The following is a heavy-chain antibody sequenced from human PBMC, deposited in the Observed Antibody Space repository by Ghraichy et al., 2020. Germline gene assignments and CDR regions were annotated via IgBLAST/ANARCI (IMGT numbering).Heavy chain of an antibody. J-gene: IGHJ4*02. Sequence: ASVKVSCKASGYTFTSYGISWVRQAPGQGLEWMGWISAYNGNTNYAQKLQGRVTMTTDTSTSTAYMELRSLRSDDTAVYYCARDADIVVVPAAPVDYWGQGTLVTVSS. CDR2: ISAYNGNT. CDR3: ARDADIVVVPAAPVDY. V-gene: IGHV1-18*01. D-gene: IGHD2-2*01. CDR1: GYTFTSYG.